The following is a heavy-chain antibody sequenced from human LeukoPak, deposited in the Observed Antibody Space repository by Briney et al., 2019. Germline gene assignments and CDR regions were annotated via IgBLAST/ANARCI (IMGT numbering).Heavy chain of an antibody. CDR2: IIPILGIA. V-gene: IGHV1-69*04. J-gene: IGHJ5*02. CDR1: GGTFSSYA. Sequence: GSSVTVSCKASGGTFSSYAISWVRQAPGQGLEWMGRIIPILGIANYAQKFQGRVTITADKSTSTAYMELSSLRSEDTAVYYCARGYSSSSLLGWFDPWGQGTLVTVSS. CDR3: ARGYSSSSLLGWFDP. D-gene: IGHD6-6*01.